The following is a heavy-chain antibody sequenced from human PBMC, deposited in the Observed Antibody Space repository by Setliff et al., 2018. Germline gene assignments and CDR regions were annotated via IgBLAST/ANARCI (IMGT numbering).Heavy chain of an antibody. CDR2: INHSGST. V-gene: IGHV4-34*01. D-gene: IGHD3-3*01. J-gene: IGHJ5*02. CDR1: GGSFSGYY. CDR3: ARRRGGDYNFWSGYYRWFDP. Sequence: PSETLSLTCAVYGGSFSGYYWSWIRQPPGKGLEWIGEINHSGSTNYNPSLKSRVTISVDTSKNQFSLKLSSVTAADTAVYYCARRRGGDYNFWSGYYRWFDPWGQGTLVT.